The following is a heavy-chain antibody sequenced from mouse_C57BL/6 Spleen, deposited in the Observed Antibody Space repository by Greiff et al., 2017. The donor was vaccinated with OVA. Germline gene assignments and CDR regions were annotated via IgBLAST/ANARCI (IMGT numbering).Heavy chain of an antibody. Sequence: VQLHQPGAELVMPGASVKLSCKASGYTFTSYWMHWVKQRPGQGLEWIGEIDPSDSYTNYNQKFKGKSTLTVDKSSSTAYMQLSSLTSEDSAVYYCARGDYGSSYGYWGQGTTLTVSS. D-gene: IGHD1-1*01. CDR1: GYTFTSYW. CDR2: IDPSDSYT. V-gene: IGHV1-69*01. CDR3: ARGDYGSSYGY. J-gene: IGHJ2*01.